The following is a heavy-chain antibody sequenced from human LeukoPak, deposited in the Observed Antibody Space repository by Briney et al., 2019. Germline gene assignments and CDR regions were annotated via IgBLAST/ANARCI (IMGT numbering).Heavy chain of an antibody. D-gene: IGHD2-2*01. CDR1: GFTFSSYA. J-gene: IGHJ5*02. CDR2: IKQDGSEK. CDR3: AKGGPKYCSSTSCYEEFDP. V-gene: IGHV3-7*01. Sequence: GGSLRLSCTASGFTFSSYAMGWVRQAPGKGLEWVANIKQDGSEKYYVDSVKGRFTIFRDNAKNSLYLQMNSLRAEDTAVYYCAKGGPKYCSSTSCYEEFDPWGQGTLVTVSS.